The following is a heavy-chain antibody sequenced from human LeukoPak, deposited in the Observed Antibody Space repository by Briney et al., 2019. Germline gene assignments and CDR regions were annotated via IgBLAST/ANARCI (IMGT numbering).Heavy chain of an antibody. D-gene: IGHD6-13*01. J-gene: IGHJ3*02. CDR2: IYPGDSDT. CDR1: GYSFTSYW. CDR3: ARIGIAAAGTHDAFDI. V-gene: IGHV5-51*01. Sequence: GESLKISCKGSGYSFTSYWIGWVRQMPGKGLEWMGIIYPGDSDTRYSPSFQGQVTISADKSISTAYLQWSSLKASDTAMYYCARIGIAAAGTHDAFDIWGQGTMVTVSS.